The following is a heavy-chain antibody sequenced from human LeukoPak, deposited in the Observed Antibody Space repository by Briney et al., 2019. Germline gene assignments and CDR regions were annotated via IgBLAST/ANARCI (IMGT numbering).Heavy chain of an antibody. Sequence: GGSLRLSCAASGSTFSSHTMNWVRQAPGKGLEWVSYISNTGSVIYYADSVKGRFTISRDNAKNSLYLQMNSLRAEDTAVYYCAKTMVRGVMTLYYYYGMDVWGQGTTVTVSS. V-gene: IGHV3-48*04. CDR3: AKTMVRGVMTLYYYYGMDV. D-gene: IGHD3-10*01. CDR2: ISNTGSVI. CDR1: GSTFSSHT. J-gene: IGHJ6*02.